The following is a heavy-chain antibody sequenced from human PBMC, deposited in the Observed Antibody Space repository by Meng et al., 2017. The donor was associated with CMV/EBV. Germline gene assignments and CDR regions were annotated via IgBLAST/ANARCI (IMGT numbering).Heavy chain of an antibody. CDR1: GFTFSDYY. V-gene: IGHV3-11*01. Sequence: GESLKISCAASGFTFSDYYMSWIRQAPGKGLEWVSYISSSGSTIYYADSVKGRFTISRDNAKNSLYLQMNSLRAEDTAVYYCARGSRTVTYYYYGMDVWGQGTTVTVPS. CDR2: ISSSGSTI. J-gene: IGHJ6*02. CDR3: ARGSRTVTYYYYGMDV. D-gene: IGHD4-11*01.